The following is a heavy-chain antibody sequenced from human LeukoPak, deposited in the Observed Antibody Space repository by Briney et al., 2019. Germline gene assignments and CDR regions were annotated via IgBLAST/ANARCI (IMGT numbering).Heavy chain of an antibody. J-gene: IGHJ4*02. CDR3: ATGSSSWYREYYFDY. CDR1: GFTFSSYA. Sequence: GGSLRLSCAASGFTFSSYAMHWVRQAPGKGLEWVAVISYDGSNKYYADSVKGRFTISRDNSKNTLYLQMNSLRAEDTAVYYCATGSSSWYREYYFDYWGQGTLVTVSS. V-gene: IGHV3-30-3*01. CDR2: ISYDGSNK. D-gene: IGHD6-13*01.